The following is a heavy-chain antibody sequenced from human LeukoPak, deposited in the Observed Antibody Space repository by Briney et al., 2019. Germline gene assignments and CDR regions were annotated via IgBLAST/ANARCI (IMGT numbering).Heavy chain of an antibody. D-gene: IGHD2-15*01. CDR3: ARHGGDYYYGMDV. V-gene: IGHV5-10-1*01. Sequence: GESLRISCKGSGYRFTSYWFSWVRQMPGKGLEWMGRIGPSDSYTSYSPSFQGHVTISVDKSISTAYLQWSSLKASDTAMYYCARHGGDYYYGMDVWGQGTTVTVSS. J-gene: IGHJ6*02. CDR1: GYRFTSYW. CDR2: IGPSDSYT.